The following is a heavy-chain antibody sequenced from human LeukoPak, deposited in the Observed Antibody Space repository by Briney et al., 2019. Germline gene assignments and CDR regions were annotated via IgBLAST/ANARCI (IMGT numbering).Heavy chain of an antibody. J-gene: IGHJ5*02. V-gene: IGHV1-8*01. CDR3: ARGVNRRSNNNWFDP. Sequence: ASVKVSCKASGYTFTSYDINWVRQATGQGLEWMGWMNPNSGNTGYAQKFQGRVAMTRNTSISTAYMELSSLRSEDTAVYYCARGVNRRSNNNWFDPWGQGTLVTVSS. CDR1: GYTFTSYD. D-gene: IGHD3-16*02. CDR2: MNPNSGNT.